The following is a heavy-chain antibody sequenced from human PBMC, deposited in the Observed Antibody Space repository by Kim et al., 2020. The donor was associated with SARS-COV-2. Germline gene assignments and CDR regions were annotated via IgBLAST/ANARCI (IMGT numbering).Heavy chain of an antibody. J-gene: IGHJ3*02. V-gene: IGHV4-31*02. Sequence: LKSRVNLSRNTAKNQFCLKLSSVTAADTAVYYCARATFYDFWSGNAFDIWGQGTMVTVSS. CDR3: ARATFYDFWSGNAFDI. D-gene: IGHD3-3*01.